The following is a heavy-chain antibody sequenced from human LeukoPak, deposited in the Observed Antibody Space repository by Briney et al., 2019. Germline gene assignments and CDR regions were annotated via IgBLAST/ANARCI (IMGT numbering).Heavy chain of an antibody. Sequence: PSETLSLTCAVYGGSFSGYYWSWIRQPPGKGLEWIGEINHSGSTNYNPSLKSRVTISVDTFKNQFSLKLSSVTAADTAVYYCARGEEAAAGTGIWFDPWGQGTLVTVSS. CDR1: GGSFSGYY. CDR2: INHSGST. J-gene: IGHJ5*02. V-gene: IGHV4-34*01. CDR3: ARGEEAAAGTGIWFDP. D-gene: IGHD6-13*01.